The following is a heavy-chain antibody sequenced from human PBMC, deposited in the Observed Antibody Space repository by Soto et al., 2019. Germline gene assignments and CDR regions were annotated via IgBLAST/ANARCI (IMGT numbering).Heavy chain of an antibody. J-gene: IGHJ1*01. CDR2: INAGNGNT. D-gene: IGHD6-13*01. V-gene: IGHV1-3*01. CDR1: GYTFTSYA. CDR3: ARDRGIAAAGTRYFHH. Sequence: ASVKVSCKASGYTFTSYAMHWVRQAPGQRLEWMGWINAGNGNTKYSQKFQGRVTITRDTSASTAYMELSSLRSEDTAVYYCARDRGIAAAGTRYFHHSGQGTLVTVSS.